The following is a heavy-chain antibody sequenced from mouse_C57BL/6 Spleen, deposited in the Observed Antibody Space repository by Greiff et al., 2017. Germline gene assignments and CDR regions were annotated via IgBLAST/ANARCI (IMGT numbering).Heavy chain of an antibody. CDR2: IDPSDSET. Sequence: VQLQQPGAELVRPGSSVKLSCKASGYTFTSSWLHWVKQRPIQGLEWIGNIDPSDSETHYNQKFKDKATLTVDKSSSTAYMQLSSLTSEDSAVYYCARRGLLATDAMDYWGQGTSVTVSS. V-gene: IGHV1-52*01. CDR1: GYTFTSSW. J-gene: IGHJ4*01. D-gene: IGHD1-1*01. CDR3: ARRGLLATDAMDY.